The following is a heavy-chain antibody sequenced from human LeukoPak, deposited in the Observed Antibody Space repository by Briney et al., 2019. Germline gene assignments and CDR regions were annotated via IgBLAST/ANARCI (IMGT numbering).Heavy chain of an antibody. CDR2: IYYSGST. D-gene: IGHD1-7*01. Sequence: SETLSLTYTVSGGSISSHYWSGIRQPPGKGLEWIGYIYYSGSTNYNPSLKSRITISVDTSKNQFSLKLSSVTAADTAVYYCARDNWNYYFDYWGQGTLVTVSS. J-gene: IGHJ4*02. CDR3: ARDNWNYYFDY. CDR1: GGSISSHY. V-gene: IGHV4-59*11.